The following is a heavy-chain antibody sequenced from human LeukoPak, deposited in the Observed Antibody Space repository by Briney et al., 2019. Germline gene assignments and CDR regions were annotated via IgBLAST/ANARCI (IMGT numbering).Heavy chain of an antibody. J-gene: IGHJ4*02. CDR1: GFTFSTYT. CDR2: ISSSSSSI. V-gene: IGHV3-21*01. D-gene: IGHD3-10*01. Sequence: GGSLRLSCAASGFTFSTYTMNWVRQAPGKGLEWVSSISSSSSSIYYVDSVKGRFTISRDNAKNSLYLQTNSLRAEDTAVYYCARDYYGSGRYYFDYWGQGTLVTVSS. CDR3: ARDYYGSGRYYFDY.